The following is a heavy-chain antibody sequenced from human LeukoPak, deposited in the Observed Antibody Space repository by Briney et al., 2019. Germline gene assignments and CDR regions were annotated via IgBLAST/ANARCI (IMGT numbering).Heavy chain of an antibody. J-gene: IGHJ4*02. CDR3: PTGSYGYPFDY. D-gene: IGHD5-18*01. V-gene: IGHV3-15*01. Sequence: GRSLRLSCAAARFTVSNAWMSCVRQPPGKGLEWVGRIKSKTDGWTTDSGPPVKGRFTISRDDSKNTLYLQMNSLKTEDTAVYYCPTGSYGYPFDYWGQGTLVTVSS. CDR2: IKSKTDGWTT. CDR1: RFTVSNAW.